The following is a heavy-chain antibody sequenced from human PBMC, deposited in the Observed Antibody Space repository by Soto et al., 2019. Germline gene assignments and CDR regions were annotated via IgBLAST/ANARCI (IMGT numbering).Heavy chain of an antibody. CDR3: ARDLAGTWANWFDP. Sequence: PSETLSLTCTVSGGSISSGDYYWSWIRQPPGKGLEWIGYIYYSGSTYYNPSLKSRVTISVDTSKNQFSLKLSSVTAADTAVYYCARDLAGTWANWFDPWGQGTLVTVSS. CDR2: IYYSGST. D-gene: IGHD1-7*01. J-gene: IGHJ5*02. V-gene: IGHV4-30-4*01. CDR1: GGSISSGDYY.